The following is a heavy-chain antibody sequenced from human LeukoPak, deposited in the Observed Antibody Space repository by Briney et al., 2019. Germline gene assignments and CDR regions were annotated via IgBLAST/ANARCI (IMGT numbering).Heavy chain of an antibody. CDR3: ARDPSSGWPIVDAFDI. CDR1: GDSVSSNSAA. CDR2: TYYRSKWYN. J-gene: IGHJ3*02. V-gene: IGHV6-1*01. D-gene: IGHD6-19*01. Sequence: SQTLSLTCAISGDSVSSNSAAWNWIRQSPSRGLEWLGRTYYRSKWYNDYAVSVKSRITINPDTSNNQFSLQLTSVTPENTAVYYCARDPSSGWPIVDAFDIWGQGTLVTVSS.